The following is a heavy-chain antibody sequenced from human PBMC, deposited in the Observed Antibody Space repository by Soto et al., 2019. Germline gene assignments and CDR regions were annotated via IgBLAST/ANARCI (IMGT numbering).Heavy chain of an antibody. J-gene: IGHJ4*02. V-gene: IGHV1-2*02. CDR3: ASAEVTGTAGLDF. CDR1: GYPFIGFY. CDR2: INPNSGGT. D-gene: IGHD6-19*01. Sequence: XSVKVSCKASGYPFIGFYMHWVRQAPGQGLEWMGWINPNSGGTKSAEKFQGRVTMTRDTSISTAYMELSRLTSDDTAVYYCASAEVTGTAGLDFWGQGTQVTVSS.